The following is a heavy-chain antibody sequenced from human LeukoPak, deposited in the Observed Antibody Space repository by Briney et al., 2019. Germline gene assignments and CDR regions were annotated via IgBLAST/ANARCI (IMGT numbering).Heavy chain of an antibody. D-gene: IGHD2-21*01. Sequence: PGGYLRLSCTASGFTFGDYAMSWVRQAPGKGLEWVGFNRSKAYGGTTEYAASVKGRFTISRDDSKSIAYLQMNGLKTEDTAVYYCTRGDTGYSPRVDYWGQGTLVTVSS. CDR3: TRGDTGYSPRVDY. V-gene: IGHV3-49*04. CDR1: GFTFGDYA. J-gene: IGHJ4*02. CDR2: NRSKAYGGTT.